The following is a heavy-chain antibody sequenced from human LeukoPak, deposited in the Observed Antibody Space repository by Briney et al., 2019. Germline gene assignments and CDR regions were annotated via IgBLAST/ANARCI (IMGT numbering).Heavy chain of an antibody. V-gene: IGHV3-30*18. CDR3: AKDRGWYVNDYFDY. D-gene: IGHD6-19*01. Sequence: GGSLRLSCAASGFTFSSYGMHWVRQAPGKGLEWVAVISYDGSNKYYADSVKGRFTISRDNSKNTLYLQMNSLRAEDTAVYYCAKDRGWYVNDYFDYWGQGTLVTVSS. CDR1: GFTFSSYG. CDR2: ISYDGSNK. J-gene: IGHJ4*02.